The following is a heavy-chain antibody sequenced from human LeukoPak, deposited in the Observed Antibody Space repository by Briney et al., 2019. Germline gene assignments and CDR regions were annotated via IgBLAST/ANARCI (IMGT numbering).Heavy chain of an antibody. CDR1: GSTFSSYS. Sequence: GGSLRLSCAASGSTFSSYSMNWVRQAPGKGREWVSSISSSSSYIYYADSVKGRFTISRDNAKNSLYLQMNSLRAEDTAVYYCAMGVGATDDYWGQGTLVTVSS. J-gene: IGHJ4*02. CDR3: AMGVGATDDY. CDR2: ISSSSSYI. V-gene: IGHV3-21*01. D-gene: IGHD1-26*01.